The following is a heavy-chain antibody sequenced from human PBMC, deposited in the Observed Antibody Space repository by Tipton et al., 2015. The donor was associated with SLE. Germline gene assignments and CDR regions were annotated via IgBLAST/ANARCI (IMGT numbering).Heavy chain of an antibody. V-gene: IGHV4-31*03. Sequence: TLSLTCTVSGGSISSGGYYWSWIRQHPGRGLEWIGNIYFSGSSYYNPSLKSRFIISVDTSKNQFSLQLSSVTAADTAVYYCARAAEYYYDGSGYPHDAFDIWGQGTMVTVSS. CDR1: GGSISSGGYY. CDR2: IYFSGSS. J-gene: IGHJ3*02. D-gene: IGHD3-22*01. CDR3: ARAAEYYYDGSGYPHDAFDI.